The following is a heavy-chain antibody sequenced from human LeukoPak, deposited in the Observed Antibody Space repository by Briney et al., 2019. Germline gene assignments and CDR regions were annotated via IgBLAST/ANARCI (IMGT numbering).Heavy chain of an antibody. D-gene: IGHD6-13*01. Sequence: PGGSLRLSCAPSGFTSDDYGMSWVRQAPGKGREWVSGINWNGGSTGYADSVKGRFTISRDNAKNSLYLQMNSLRAEDTALYYCARGTLKAAATDFDYWGQGTLVTVSS. CDR2: INWNGGST. J-gene: IGHJ4*02. CDR1: GFTSDDYG. V-gene: IGHV3-20*04. CDR3: ARGTLKAAATDFDY.